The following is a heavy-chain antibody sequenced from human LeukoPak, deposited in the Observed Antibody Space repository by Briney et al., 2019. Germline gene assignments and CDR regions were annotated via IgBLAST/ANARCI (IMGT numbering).Heavy chain of an antibody. Sequence: PGGSLRLSCAASGFTFSSYWMHWVRQAPGKGLEWVSRIKTDGSSTSYADSVKGRFTISRDNAKNTLYLQMNSLRPEDTAMYHCAKEYSGSFEYWGQGTLVIVSS. J-gene: IGHJ4*02. CDR2: IKTDGSST. CDR3: AKEYSGSFEY. CDR1: GFTFSSYW. V-gene: IGHV3-74*01. D-gene: IGHD1-26*01.